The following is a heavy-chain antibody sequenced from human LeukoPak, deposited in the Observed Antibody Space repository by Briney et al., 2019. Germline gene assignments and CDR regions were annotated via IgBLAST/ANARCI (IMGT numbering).Heavy chain of an antibody. CDR3: ARSSVPYYYYNYYMDV. D-gene: IGHD3-22*01. Sequence: ASETLSLTCTVSGGSISSYYWGWIRQPAGKGLEWIGRIETSGNTNYKPSLKSRVTMSVDTSKNQFSLKLSSVTAADTAVYYCARSSVPYYYYNYYMDVWGKGTTVTVSS. V-gene: IGHV4-4*07. CDR1: GGSISSYY. J-gene: IGHJ6*03. CDR2: IETSGNT.